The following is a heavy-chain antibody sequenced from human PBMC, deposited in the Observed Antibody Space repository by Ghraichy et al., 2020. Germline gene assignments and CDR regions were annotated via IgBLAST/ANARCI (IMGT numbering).Heavy chain of an antibody. Sequence: SETLSLTCTVSGGSISSYYWNWIRQPPGKGLEWIGYIYYSGSTNYNSSLKSRVTISVDPSKNQFSLKLSSVTAADTAVYYCVRDVVPSATKYGLDVWGQGTTVTVSS. D-gene: IGHD2-2*01. CDR3: VRDVVPSATKYGLDV. J-gene: IGHJ6*02. CDR2: IYYSGST. CDR1: GGSISSYY. V-gene: IGHV4-59*01.